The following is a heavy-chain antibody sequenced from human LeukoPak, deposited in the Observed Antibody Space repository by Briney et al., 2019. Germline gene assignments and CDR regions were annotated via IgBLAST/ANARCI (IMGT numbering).Heavy chain of an antibody. D-gene: IGHD3-10*01. J-gene: IGHJ4*02. CDR3: FITMVRGDPSDY. CDR1: GYTFTGYY. CDR2: INPNSGGT. V-gene: IGHV1-2*02. Sequence: GASVKVSCKASGYTFTGYYMHWVRQAPGQGLEWMGWINPNSGGTNYAQKFQGRVTMTRDTSISTAYMELSRLRPDDTAVYYRFITMVRGDPSDYWGQGTLVTVSS.